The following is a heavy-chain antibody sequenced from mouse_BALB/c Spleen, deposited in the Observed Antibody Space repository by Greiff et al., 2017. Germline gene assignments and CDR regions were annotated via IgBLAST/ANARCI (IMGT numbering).Heavy chain of an antibody. CDR2: ISSGGST. V-gene: IGHV5-6-5*01. CDR1: GFTFSSYA. CDR3: ARGSTMITTNYAMDY. D-gene: IGHD2-4*01. J-gene: IGHJ4*01. Sequence: EVKLMESGGGLVKPGGSLKLSCAASGFTFSSYAMSWVRQTPEKRLEWVASISSGGSTYYPDSVQGRFTISRDNARNILYLQMSSLRSEDTAMYYCARGSTMITTNYAMDYWGQGTSVTVSS.